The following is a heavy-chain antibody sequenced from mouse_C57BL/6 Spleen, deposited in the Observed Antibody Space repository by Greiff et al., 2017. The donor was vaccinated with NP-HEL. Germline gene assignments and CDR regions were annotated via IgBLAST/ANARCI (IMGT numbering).Heavy chain of an antibody. D-gene: IGHD1-1*01. CDR3: ARSRWADAMDY. J-gene: IGHJ4*01. CDR2: INPNNGGT. V-gene: IGHV1-22*01. Sequence: VQLKESGPELVKPGASVKMSCKASGYTFTDYNMHWVKQSHGKSLEWIGYINPNNGGTSYNQKFKGKATLTVNKSSSTAYMELRSLTSEDSAVYYCARSRWADAMDYWGQGTSVTVSS. CDR1: GYTFTDYN.